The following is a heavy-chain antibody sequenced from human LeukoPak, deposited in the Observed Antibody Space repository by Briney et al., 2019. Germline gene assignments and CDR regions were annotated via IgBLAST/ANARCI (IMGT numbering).Heavy chain of an antibody. Sequence: GASVKVSCKASGYSFSFYGISWVRQAPGQGLEWMGWITSYNTNYPHTNYAQKLQGRVTMTTDTSTSTAYMELRSLRSDDTAVYYCARDVRSPEWLLGPYYYYYMDVWGKGTTVTVSS. CDR1: GYSFSFYG. D-gene: IGHD3-3*01. J-gene: IGHJ6*03. CDR2: ITSYNTNYPHT. CDR3: ARDVRSPEWLLGPYYYYYMDV. V-gene: IGHV1-18*01.